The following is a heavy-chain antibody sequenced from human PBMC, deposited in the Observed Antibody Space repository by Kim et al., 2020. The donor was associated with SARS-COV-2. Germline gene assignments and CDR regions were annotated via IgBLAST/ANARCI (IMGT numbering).Heavy chain of an antibody. V-gene: IGHV1-46*01. D-gene: IGHD3-22*01. CDR3: ARDYYDSSGDDAFDI. Sequence: PKFQGRVTMTRDTSTSTVYMELSSLRSEDTAVYYCARDYYDSSGDDAFDIWGQGTMVTVSS. J-gene: IGHJ3*02.